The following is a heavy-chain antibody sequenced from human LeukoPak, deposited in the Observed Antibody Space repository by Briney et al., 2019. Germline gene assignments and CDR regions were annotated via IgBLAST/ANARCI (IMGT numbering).Heavy chain of an antibody. D-gene: IGHD7-27*01. CDR3: ARAPGDPTYGMDV. Sequence: GASVTVSCKASGYTFTSYYMHWVRQAPGQGLEWMGIINPSGGSTSYAQKFQGRVTMTRDTSTSTVYMELSSLRSEDTAVYYCARAPGDPTYGMDVWGQGTTVTISS. CDR1: GYTFTSYY. V-gene: IGHV1-46*01. CDR2: INPSGGST. J-gene: IGHJ6*02.